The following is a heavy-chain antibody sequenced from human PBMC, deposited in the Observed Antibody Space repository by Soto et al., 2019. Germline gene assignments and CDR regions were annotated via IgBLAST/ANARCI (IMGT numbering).Heavy chain of an antibody. CDR2: ISYDGTNK. V-gene: IGHV3-30-3*01. J-gene: IGHJ6*02. D-gene: IGHD3-3*01. Sequence: QVQLVESGGGVVQPGRSLRLSCVASGFTLSRYAMHWVRQAPGKGLEWVAVISYDGTNKYYADSVKGRFTFSSDNSKNTLYLQMNSPKPADAAAYFCARVGTEEYDFWGPGMDVWGQGTTVTVSS. CDR1: GFTLSRYA. CDR3: ARVGTEEYDFWGPGMDV.